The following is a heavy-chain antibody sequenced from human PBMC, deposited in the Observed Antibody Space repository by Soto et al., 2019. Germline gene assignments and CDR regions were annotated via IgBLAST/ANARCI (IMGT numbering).Heavy chain of an antibody. CDR2: ISGSGGST. D-gene: IGHD1-26*01. CDR3: ARRGSGSDDDY. CDR1: GFTFSSYA. J-gene: IGHJ4*02. V-gene: IGHV3-23*01. Sequence: EVQLLESGGGLVQPGGSLRLSCAASGFTFSSYAMRWVRQAPGKGLEWVSAISGSGGSTYYADSVKGRFTISRDNSNNTLYLQMNSLRAEGTAVYNCARRGSGSDDDYWGQGTGVTVSS.